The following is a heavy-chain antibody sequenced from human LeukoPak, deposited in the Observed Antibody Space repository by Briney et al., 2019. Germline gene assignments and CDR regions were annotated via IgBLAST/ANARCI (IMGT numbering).Heavy chain of an antibody. J-gene: IGHJ4*02. D-gene: IGHD1-26*01. Sequence: PGGSLRLSCAASGFTFSSYAMSWVRQAPGKGLEWVSAISGSGGSTYYADSVKGRFTISRDNSKNTLYLQMNSLRAEDTALYYCARAPNIGSYWPLDYWGQGTLVTVSS. CDR1: GFTFSSYA. CDR2: ISGSGGST. V-gene: IGHV3-23*01. CDR3: ARAPNIGSYWPLDY.